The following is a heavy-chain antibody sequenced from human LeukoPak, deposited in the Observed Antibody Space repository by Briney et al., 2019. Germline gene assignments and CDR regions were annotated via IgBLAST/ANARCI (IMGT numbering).Heavy chain of an antibody. CDR1: GFTFSSYG. D-gene: IGHD6-13*01. CDR3: ATQQQLVL. J-gene: IGHJ4*02. Sequence: PGGSLRLSCAASGFTFSSYGMGWVRQAPGKGLEWVSVISGSGDNTHYADSMKGRFTISRDNSKNTVYLQMNSLRAEDTAVYYCATQQQLVLWGQGTLVTVSS. V-gene: IGHV3-23*01. CDR2: ISGSGDNT.